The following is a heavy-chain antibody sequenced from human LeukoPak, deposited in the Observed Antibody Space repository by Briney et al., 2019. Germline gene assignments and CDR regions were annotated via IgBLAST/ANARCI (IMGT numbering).Heavy chain of an antibody. J-gene: IGHJ4*02. CDR2: INHSGST. D-gene: IGHD3-10*01. V-gene: IGHV4-34*01. CDR1: GGPFNGYY. CDR3: ARQRPWFGEFHFDY. Sequence: SETLSLTCAVYGGPFNGYYWSWIRQPPGKGLEWIGEINHSGSTNYNPSLKSRVTISVDTSKNQFSLKLSSVTAADTAVYYCARQRPWFGEFHFDYWGQGTLVTVSS.